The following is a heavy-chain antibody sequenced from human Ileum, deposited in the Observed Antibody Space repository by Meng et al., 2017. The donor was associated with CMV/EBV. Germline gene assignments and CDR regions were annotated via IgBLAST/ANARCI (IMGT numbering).Heavy chain of an antibody. CDR2: ISPDGSST. CDR3: ARGADGYGNFDY. D-gene: IGHD5-24*01. J-gene: IGHJ4*02. V-gene: IGHV3-74*01. CDR1: GFPFATSW. Sequence: GESLKISCAASGFPFATSWMHWVRQVPGKGLVWVSRISPDGSSTYYADFLKGRFTISRDNGKNTLYLQINSLRAEDTALYYCARGADGYGNFDYWGQGTLVTVSS.